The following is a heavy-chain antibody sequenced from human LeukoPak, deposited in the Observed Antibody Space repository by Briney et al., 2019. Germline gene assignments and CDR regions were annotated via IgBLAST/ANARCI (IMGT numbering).Heavy chain of an antibody. CDR1: XXXXXXXX. Sequence: GGSLRLSCAASXXXXXXXXXRXVXXXXXKXXXXVAVIWYDGSNKYYADSVKGRFSITRDNSKNTVYLQMNSLRAEDTAVYYCARVYRATTLDYWGQGTLVTVSS. CDR3: ARVYRATTLDY. D-gene: IGHD5-24*01. V-gene: IGHV3-33*01. CDR2: IWYDGSNK. J-gene: IGHJ4*02.